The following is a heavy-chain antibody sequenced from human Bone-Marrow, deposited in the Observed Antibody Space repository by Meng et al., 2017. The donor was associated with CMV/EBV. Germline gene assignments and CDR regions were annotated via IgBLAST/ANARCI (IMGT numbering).Heavy chain of an antibody. CDR3: ARLAPKGYCSSTSCYWWCDP. V-gene: IGHV4-59*01. J-gene: IGHJ5*02. D-gene: IGHD2-2*01. CDR2: IYYSGST. CDR1: GGSISSYY. Sequence: SETLSLTCTVSGGSISSYYWSWIRQPPGKGLKWIGYIYYSGSTNYNPSLKSRVTISVDTSKNQFSLKLSSVTAADTAVYYCARLAPKGYCSSTSCYWWCDPWGQGNLVNVAS.